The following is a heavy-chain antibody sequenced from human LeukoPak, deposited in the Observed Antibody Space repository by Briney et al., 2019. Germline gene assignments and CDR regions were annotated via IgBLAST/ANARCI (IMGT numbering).Heavy chain of an antibody. V-gene: IGHV3-30*18. Sequence: GGSLRLSCAASGFTFSSYGMHWVRQAPGKGLKWVAVISYDGSNKYYADSVKGRFTISRDNSKNTLYLQMNSLRAEDTAVYYCAKDRVRGQYLNYYYYGMDVWGQGTTVTVSS. CDR3: AKDRVRGQYLNYYYYGMDV. J-gene: IGHJ6*02. CDR2: ISYDGSNK. CDR1: GFTFSSYG. D-gene: IGHD4-17*01.